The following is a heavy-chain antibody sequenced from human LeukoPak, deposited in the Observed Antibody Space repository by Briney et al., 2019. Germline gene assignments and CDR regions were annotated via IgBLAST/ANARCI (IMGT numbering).Heavy chain of an antibody. J-gene: IGHJ4*02. CDR3: ARVSAYGDYAGTLDY. CDR1: GGSLTSYY. Sequence: PSETLSLTCTVSGGSLTSYYWSWIRQPPGKGLEWLGYIYYSGSTNYNPSLKSRLSISVDTSKNQFSLRLSSVTAADTAVYYCARVSAYGDYAGTLDYWGQGTLVTVSS. CDR2: IYYSGST. V-gene: IGHV4-59*01. D-gene: IGHD4-17*01.